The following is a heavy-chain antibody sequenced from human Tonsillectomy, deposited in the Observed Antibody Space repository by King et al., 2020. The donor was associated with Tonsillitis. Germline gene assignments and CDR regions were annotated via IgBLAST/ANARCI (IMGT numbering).Heavy chain of an antibody. V-gene: IGHV4-39*07. CDR3: ATRIITRGAYFDY. J-gene: IGHJ4*02. Sequence: QLQESGPGLVKPSETLSLTCTVSGASISNSSYYWAWIRQPPGKGLEWIGSMSYSGSSYYNPSLKSRVIISADTSKNQFSLKLNSVTAADTAIYYCATRIITRGAYFDYWGQGTLAT. D-gene: IGHD1-14*01. CDR2: MSYSGSS. CDR1: GASISNSSYY.